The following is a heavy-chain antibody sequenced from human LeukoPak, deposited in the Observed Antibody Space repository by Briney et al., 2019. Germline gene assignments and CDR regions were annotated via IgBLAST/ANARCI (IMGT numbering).Heavy chain of an antibody. CDR1: GGSISSGSYY. Sequence: SRTLSLTCTVSGGSISSGSYYWSWIRQPAGKGLEWIGRIYTSGSTNYNLSLKSRVTISVDTSKNQFSLKLSSVTAADTAVYYCARTDSSGYFGWFDPWGQGTLVTVSS. J-gene: IGHJ5*02. CDR3: ARTDSSGYFGWFDP. CDR2: IYTSGST. D-gene: IGHD3-22*01. V-gene: IGHV4-61*02.